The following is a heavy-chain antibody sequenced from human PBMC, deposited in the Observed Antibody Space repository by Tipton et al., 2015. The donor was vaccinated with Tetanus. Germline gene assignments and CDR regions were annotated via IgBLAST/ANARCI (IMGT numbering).Heavy chain of an antibody. V-gene: IGHV5-51*01. Sequence: QSGAEVKKPGESLKISCKGSGYSFTSYWIGWVRQMPGKGLEWMGIIYPGDSDTRYSPSFQGQVTISADKSISTAYLQWRSLKASDTAMYYCARHGGLRFLEWLPFDYWGQGTLVAVSS. J-gene: IGHJ4*02. CDR3: ARHGGLRFLEWLPFDY. CDR1: GYSFTSYW. CDR2: IYPGDSDT. D-gene: IGHD3-3*01.